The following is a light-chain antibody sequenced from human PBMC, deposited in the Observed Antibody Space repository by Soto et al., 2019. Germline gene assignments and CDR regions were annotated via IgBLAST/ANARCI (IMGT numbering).Light chain of an antibody. CDR1: SSNVGAGSD. CDR3: QAYDNSLSGHV. V-gene: IGLV1-40*01. CDR2: GST. J-gene: IGLJ2*01. Sequence: XTGSSSNVGAGSDVHWYQQLPGTAPKLLIFGSTYRPSGVPDRFSGSKSDTSASLAIAGLQAEDEADYYCQAYDNSLSGHVFGGGTKVTVL.